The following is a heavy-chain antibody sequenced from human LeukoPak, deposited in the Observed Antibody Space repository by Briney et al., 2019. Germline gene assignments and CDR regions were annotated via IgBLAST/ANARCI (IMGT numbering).Heavy chain of an antibody. CDR1: GFTFSSYG. V-gene: IGHV3-21*01. D-gene: IGHD4-17*01. CDR3: ARGATVTTKLVDY. CDR2: ISSSSSYI. J-gene: IGHJ4*02. Sequence: GGSLRLSCAASGFTFSSYGMHWVRQAPGKGLEWVSSISSSSSYIYYADSVKGRFTISRDNAKNSLYLQMNSLRAEDTAVYYCARGATVTTKLVDYWGQGTLVTVSS.